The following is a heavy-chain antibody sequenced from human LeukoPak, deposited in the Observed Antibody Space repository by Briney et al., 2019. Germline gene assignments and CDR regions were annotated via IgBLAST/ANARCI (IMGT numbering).Heavy chain of an antibody. Sequence: PSETLSLTCAVSGDSISTSTWWNWVRQPPGKGLEWIGEIYHSGSTNRNPSLKSRDTISVDKTKNQFSLKLSSVTAADTAMYYCARGHNENNYKSTIDVWGQGTMVTVSS. CDR2: IYHSGST. J-gene: IGHJ3*01. D-gene: IGHD1/OR15-1a*01. CDR3: ARGHNENNYKSTIDV. V-gene: IGHV4-4*02. CDR1: GDSISTSTW.